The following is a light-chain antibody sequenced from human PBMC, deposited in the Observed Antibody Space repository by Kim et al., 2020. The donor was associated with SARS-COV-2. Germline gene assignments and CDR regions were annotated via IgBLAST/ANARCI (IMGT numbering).Light chain of an antibody. CDR2: DVS. CDR1: SSDVGGYNY. CDR3: SSYTSISTLV. Sequence: GRSITTSCTGTSSDVGGYNYVSWYQQHPGKAPKLMIYDVSYRPSGVSNRFSGSKSGNTASLTISGLQAEDEADYYCSSYTSISTLVFGGGTKLTVL. J-gene: IGLJ2*01. V-gene: IGLV2-14*03.